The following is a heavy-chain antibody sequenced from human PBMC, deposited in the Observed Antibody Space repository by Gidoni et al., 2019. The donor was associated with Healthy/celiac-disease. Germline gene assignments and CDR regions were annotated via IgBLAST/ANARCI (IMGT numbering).Heavy chain of an antibody. CDR3: ARFVHGLRWSRGEAFDI. J-gene: IGHJ3*02. D-gene: IGHD4-17*01. Sequence: QVQLQESGPGLVKPSQTLSLTCTVSGGSISSGGYYWSWIRQHPGKGLEWIGYIYYSGSTYYNPSLKSRVTISVDTSKNQFYLKLSSVTAADTAVYYCARFVHGLRWSRGEAFDIWGQGTMVTVSS. CDR1: GGSISSGGYY. V-gene: IGHV4-31*03. CDR2: IYYSGST.